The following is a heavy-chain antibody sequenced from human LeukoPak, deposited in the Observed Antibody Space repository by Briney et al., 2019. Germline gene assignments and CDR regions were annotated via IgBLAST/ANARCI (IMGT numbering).Heavy chain of an antibody. CDR2: IKQDGSEK. J-gene: IGHJ5*02. Sequence: GGSLRLSCAASGFTFSSYWMSWVRQAPGKGLEWVANIKQDGSEKYYVDSVKGRFTISRDNAKNSLYLQMNSLRAEDTAVYYCARDRVAAAGTNWFDPWGQGTLVTVSP. CDR3: ARDRVAAAGTNWFDP. V-gene: IGHV3-7*03. CDR1: GFTFSSYW. D-gene: IGHD6-13*01.